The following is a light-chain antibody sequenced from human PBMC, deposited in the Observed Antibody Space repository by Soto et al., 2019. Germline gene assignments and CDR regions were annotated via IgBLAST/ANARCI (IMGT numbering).Light chain of an antibody. V-gene: IGKV1-5*03. J-gene: IGKJ5*01. CDR3: QQANSFTIT. CDR2: KAS. CDR1: QTISSW. Sequence: DIQMTQSPSTLSGSVGDRVTITCRDSQTISSWLAWYQQKPGKAPKLLIYKASTLKSGVPSRFSGSGAGTDFTRTISSLQSEDFATDYCQQANSFTITFGQGTRLEIK.